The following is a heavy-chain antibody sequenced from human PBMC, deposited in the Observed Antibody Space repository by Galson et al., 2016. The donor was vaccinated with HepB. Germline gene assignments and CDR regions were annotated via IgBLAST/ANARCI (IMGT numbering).Heavy chain of an antibody. J-gene: IGHJ4*02. V-gene: IGHV3-53*01. Sequence: SLRLSCAASGFTVSSHYMSWVRQAPGRGLEWVSLIYSGGSTYYADSVKGRFTISRDISKNTLYLQMNSLRAEDTAVYYCARDPLNTAMITGDYWGQGTLVTVSS. D-gene: IGHD5-18*01. CDR2: IYSGGST. CDR3: ARDPLNTAMITGDY. CDR1: GFTVSSHY.